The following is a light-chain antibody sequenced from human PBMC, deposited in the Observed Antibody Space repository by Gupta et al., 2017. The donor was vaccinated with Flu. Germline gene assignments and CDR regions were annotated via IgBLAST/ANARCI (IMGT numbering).Light chain of an antibody. CDR3: QQYADWPPLT. Sequence: IVMPQSPATLSVSPGERATLSCRASQSLNNNLAWYQQKPGQAPRLLIYGASARATDVPARFSGSGSGTEFTLTISRLQSEDFAIYYCQQYADWPPLTFGGGTKVEMK. V-gene: IGKV3-15*01. CDR2: GAS. J-gene: IGKJ4*02. CDR1: QSLNNN.